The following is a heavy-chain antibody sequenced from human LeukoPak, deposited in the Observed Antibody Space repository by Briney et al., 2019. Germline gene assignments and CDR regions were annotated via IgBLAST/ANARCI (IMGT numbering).Heavy chain of an antibody. D-gene: IGHD2-2*01. J-gene: IGHJ5*02. CDR1: GGSISSSSYY. CDR3: ARVVVPAATVWWFDP. V-gene: IGHV4-39*07. Sequence: SETLSLTCTVSGGSISSSSYYWGWIRQPPGKGLEWIGSIYYSGSTYYNPSLKSRVTISVDTSKNQFSLKLSSVTAADTAVYYCARVVVPAATVWWFDPWGQGTLVTVSS. CDR2: IYYSGST.